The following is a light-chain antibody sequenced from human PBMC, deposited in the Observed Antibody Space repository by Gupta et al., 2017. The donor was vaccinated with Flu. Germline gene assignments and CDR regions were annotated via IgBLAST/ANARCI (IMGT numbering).Light chain of an antibody. V-gene: IGKV1-5*03. CDR2: KAS. CDR1: QTISTW. Sequence: PFTLSASVGDRVTITCRASQTISTWLAWYQQKPGKAPNLLIYKASTLESGVPSRFSGSGSGAEFILTISSLQPDDFATYYCQHYNTYPWTFGQGTKVEIK. J-gene: IGKJ1*01. CDR3: QHYNTYPWT.